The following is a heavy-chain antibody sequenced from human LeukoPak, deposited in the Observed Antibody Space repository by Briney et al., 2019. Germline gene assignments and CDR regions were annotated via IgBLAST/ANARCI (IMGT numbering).Heavy chain of an antibody. CDR2: INPDDGST. J-gene: IGHJ4*02. D-gene: IGHD3-3*01. CDR3: ALFGVAAGDY. CDR1: GFTFRKYW. Sequence: PGGSLRLSCTASGFTFRKYWLHWVRQAPGKGLVWVSRINPDDGSTSYADSVKGRFTISRDNAKNSLYLQMNSLRAEDTAVYYCALFGVAAGDYWGQGTLVTVSS. V-gene: IGHV3-74*01.